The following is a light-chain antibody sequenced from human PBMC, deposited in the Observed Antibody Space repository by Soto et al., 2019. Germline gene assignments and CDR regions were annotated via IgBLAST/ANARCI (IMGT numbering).Light chain of an antibody. CDR2: GAS. J-gene: IGKJ1*01. CDR1: QSVSSN. CDR3: QQYNNWPRT. V-gene: IGKV3-15*01. Sequence: EIVMTQSPATLSVSPGERATLSCRASQSVSSNLAGYQQKPGQAPRLLIYGASTRATGIPARFSGSGSGTEFTLTISSLPSEDFAVSYCQQYNNWPRTCGQGTKVEIK.